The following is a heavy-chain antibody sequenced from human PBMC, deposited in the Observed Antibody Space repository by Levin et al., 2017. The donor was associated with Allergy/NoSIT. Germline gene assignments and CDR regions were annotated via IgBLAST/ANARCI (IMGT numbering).Heavy chain of an antibody. Sequence: GGSLRLSCSTSGFTFSYYSMNWVRQAPGKGLEWVSYISPASSTIYYADSVKDRFTISRDDAKNSLYLQMSSLKAEDTAVYYCARAFGNGWYYFNYWGQGALVTVSS. CDR1: GFTFSYYS. V-gene: IGHV3-48*01. CDR3: ARAFGNGWYYFNY. CDR2: ISPASSTI. J-gene: IGHJ4*02. D-gene: IGHD6-19*01.